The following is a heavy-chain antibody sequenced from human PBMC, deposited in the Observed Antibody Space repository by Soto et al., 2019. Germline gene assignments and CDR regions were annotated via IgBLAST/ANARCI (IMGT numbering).Heavy chain of an antibody. CDR2: IVVGSGNT. D-gene: IGHD6-19*01. CDR1: GGTFSSYA. J-gene: IGHJ4*02. V-gene: IGHV1-58*02. Sequence: ASVKVSSKASGGTFSSYAISWVRQARGQRLEWIGWIVVGSGNTNYAQKFQERVTITRDMSTSTAYMELSSLRSEDTAVYYCAALGLAVAGTFDYWGQGTLVTVSS. CDR3: AALGLAVAGTFDY.